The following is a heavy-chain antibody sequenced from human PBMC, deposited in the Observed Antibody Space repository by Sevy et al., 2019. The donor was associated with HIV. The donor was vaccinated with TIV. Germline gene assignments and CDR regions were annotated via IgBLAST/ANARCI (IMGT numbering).Heavy chain of an antibody. CDR1: GYTFTSYG. D-gene: IGHD6-13*01. J-gene: IGHJ5*02. V-gene: IGHV1-18*01. CDR2: ISAYNGNT. CDR3: ARGTLKRSIAAAAMNWFDP. Sequence: ASVKVSCKASGYTFTSYGISWVRQAPGQGLEWMGWISAYNGNTNYAQKLQGRVTMTTDTSTSTAYTELRSLRSDDTAVYYCARGTLKRSIAAAAMNWFDPWGQGTLVTVSS.